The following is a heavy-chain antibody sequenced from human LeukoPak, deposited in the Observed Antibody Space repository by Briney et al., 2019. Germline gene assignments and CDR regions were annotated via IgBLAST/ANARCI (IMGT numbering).Heavy chain of an antibody. CDR2: INPSGGST. D-gene: IGHD3-22*01. CDR1: GYTFTSYY. CDR3: ARDLQGYYDSSGYPYY. V-gene: IGHV1-46*01. J-gene: IGHJ4*02. Sequence: GASVKVSCKASGYTFTSYYMHWVRQAPGQGLEWMGIINPSGGSTSYAQKFQGRVTMTRDTSTSTVYMELSSLRSEDTAVYYCARDLQGYYDSSGYPYYWGRGTLVTVSS.